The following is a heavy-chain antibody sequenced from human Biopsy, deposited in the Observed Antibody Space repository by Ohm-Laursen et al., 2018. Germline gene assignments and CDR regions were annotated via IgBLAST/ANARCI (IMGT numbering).Heavy chain of an antibody. Sequence: SSLRLSCAASGVTLSGYGMHWVRQAPGKGLEWVSLISNDGDIKYSADSMEGRFTISRDNSRNTLFLQMNSLKAEDTAVYYCAKDRFPYTSGYSSVFEYWGQGTLVTVSS. CDR2: ISNDGDIK. CDR1: GVTLSGYG. J-gene: IGHJ4*02. CDR3: AKDRFPYTSGYSSVFEY. V-gene: IGHV3-30*18. D-gene: IGHD3-22*01.